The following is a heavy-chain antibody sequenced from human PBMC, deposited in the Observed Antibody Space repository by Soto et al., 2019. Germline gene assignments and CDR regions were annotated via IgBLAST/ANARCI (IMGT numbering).Heavy chain of an antibody. Sequence: ASVKVSCKASGYTFTSYGISWVRQAPGQGLEWMGWISAYNGNTNYAQKLQGRVTMTTDTSTSTAYMELRSLRSDDTAVYYCARKPYGSGSPRALYYYYGMDVWGQGTTVTVSS. CDR3: ARKPYGSGSPRALYYYYGMDV. CDR1: GYTFTSYG. J-gene: IGHJ6*02. CDR2: ISAYNGNT. V-gene: IGHV1-18*01. D-gene: IGHD3-10*01.